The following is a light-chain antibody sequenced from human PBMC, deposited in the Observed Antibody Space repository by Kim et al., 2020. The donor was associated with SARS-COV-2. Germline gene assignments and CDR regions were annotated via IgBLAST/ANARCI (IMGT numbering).Light chain of an antibody. CDR3: STWDSGLTAQV. V-gene: IGLV10-54*04. CDR1: DNKERSQG. CDR2: RDN. J-gene: IGLJ3*02. Sequence: QTATLTCTGNDNKERSQGAVWLQQRQGHPPKLLSYRDNSRPSGFSERFSASRSGNTAYLTISGLQPEDEADYYCSTWDSGLTAQVFGGGTQLTVL.